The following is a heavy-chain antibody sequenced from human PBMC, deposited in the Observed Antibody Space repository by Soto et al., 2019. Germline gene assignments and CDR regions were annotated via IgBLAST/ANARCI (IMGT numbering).Heavy chain of an antibody. CDR3: ARDRLMGQYFGS. Sequence: SETLSLTCTVTGGSINSGSYYWSWIRQHPGKGLEWIGNINYSGSTYYNPSLKSRVIMSVDASQNQFFLKLTSVTAADTAVYYCARDRLMGQYFGSWGQGTLVTVSP. V-gene: IGHV4-31*03. D-gene: IGHD3-10*01. CDR2: INYSGST. CDR1: GGSINSGSYY. J-gene: IGHJ4*02.